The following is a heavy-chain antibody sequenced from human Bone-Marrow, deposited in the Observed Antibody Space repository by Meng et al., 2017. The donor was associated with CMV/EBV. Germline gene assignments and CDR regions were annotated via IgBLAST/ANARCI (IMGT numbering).Heavy chain of an antibody. J-gene: IGHJ3*02. CDR3: ARDHSRYYYDSSDYYPGAFDI. V-gene: IGHV3-21*01. D-gene: IGHD3-22*01. CDR2: ISSSSSYI. CDR1: GFTFSSYS. Sequence: GESLKISCAASGFTFSSYSMNWVRQAPGKGLEWVSSISSSSSYIYYADSVKGRFTISRDNAKNSLYLQMNSLRAEDTAVYYCARDHSRYYYDSSDYYPGAFDIWGQGTMVTVSS.